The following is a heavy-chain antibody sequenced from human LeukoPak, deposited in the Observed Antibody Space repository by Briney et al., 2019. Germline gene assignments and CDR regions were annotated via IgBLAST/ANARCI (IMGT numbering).Heavy chain of an antibody. D-gene: IGHD2-2*01. V-gene: IGHV5-51*01. J-gene: IGHJ4*02. CDR1: GYIFTSYW. CDR2: IYPGDSDT. CDR3: ARTSVVPAASLFDY. Sequence: GESLKVSCKGSGYIFTSYWIGWVRQMPGKGLEWMGIIYPGDSDTRYSPSFQGQVTISADKSISTAYLQWSSLKASDTAMYYCARTSVVPAASLFDYWGQGTLVTVSS.